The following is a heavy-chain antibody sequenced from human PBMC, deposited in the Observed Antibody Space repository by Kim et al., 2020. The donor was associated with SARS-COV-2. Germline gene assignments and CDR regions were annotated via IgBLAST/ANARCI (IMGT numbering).Heavy chain of an antibody. J-gene: IGHJ5*02. CDR1: GGSFSGYY. CDR2: INHSGST. D-gene: IGHD3-10*01. CDR3: ARRTPYYYGSPRGYNWFDP. Sequence: SETLSLTCAVYGGSFSGYYWSWIRQPPGKGLEWIGEINHSGSTNYNPSLKSRVTISVDTSKNQFSLKLSSVTAADTAVYYCARRTPYYYGSPRGYNWFDPWGQGTLVTVSS. V-gene: IGHV4-34*01.